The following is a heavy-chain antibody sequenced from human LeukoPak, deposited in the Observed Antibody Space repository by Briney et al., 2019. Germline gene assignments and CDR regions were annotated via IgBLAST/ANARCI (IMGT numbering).Heavy chain of an antibody. D-gene: IGHD3-16*01. CDR3: ARDGGRYGMGAFAI. J-gene: IGHJ3*02. Sequence: GGSLRLSCAGSGLTVSNNYMSWLRQAPGKGLEWVSIIYGGGDTYYADSVKGRLTISTDNSKNTLYLHMNSLRAEDTAIYYCARDGGRYGMGAFAISGRGTMFTVSS. CDR2: IYGGGDT. CDR1: GLTVSNNY. V-gene: IGHV3-66*01.